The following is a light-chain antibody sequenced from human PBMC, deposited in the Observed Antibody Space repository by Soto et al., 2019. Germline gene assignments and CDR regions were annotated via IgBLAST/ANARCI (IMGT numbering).Light chain of an antibody. CDR2: DVS. CDR3: SSYTSVSTPSDV. CDR1: SSDVGAYNY. V-gene: IGLV2-14*01. Sequence: QSALTQPASVSGSPGQSITISCTGTSSDVGAYNYVSWYQQHPGKAPKLMIYDVSNRPSGVSNRFSGSKSGNTASLTVSGLQAEDEADYYCSSYTSVSTPSDVFGTGTKLTVL. J-gene: IGLJ1*01.